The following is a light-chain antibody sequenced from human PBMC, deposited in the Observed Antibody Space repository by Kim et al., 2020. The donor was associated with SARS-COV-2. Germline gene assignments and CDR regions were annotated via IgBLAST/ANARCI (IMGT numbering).Light chain of an antibody. CDR3: QQYNNWPPWT. CDR1: QSVNSN. V-gene: IGKV3-15*01. J-gene: IGKJ1*01. CDR2: GAS. Sequence: SPGERATLSCRASQSVNSNLAWYQQKPAQAPRLLIYGASTRATDIPARFSGSGSGTEFTLTISSLQPEDFAVYYCQQYNNWPPWTFGQGTKVDIK.